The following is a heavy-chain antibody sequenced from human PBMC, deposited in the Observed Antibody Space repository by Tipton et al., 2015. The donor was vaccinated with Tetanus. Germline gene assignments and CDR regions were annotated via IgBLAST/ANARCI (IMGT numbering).Heavy chain of an antibody. CDR2: IDWDDDK. CDR1: GGSISSYY. D-gene: IGHD2-8*01. V-gene: IGHV2-70*18. J-gene: IGHJ3*02. Sequence: TLSLTCTVSGGSISSYYWSWIRQPPGKGLEWLALIDWDDDKYYSTSLKTRLTISKDTSKNQVVLTMTNMDPVDTATYYCARIRAGNGVSDAFDIWGQGTMVTVSS. CDR3: ARIRAGNGVSDAFDI.